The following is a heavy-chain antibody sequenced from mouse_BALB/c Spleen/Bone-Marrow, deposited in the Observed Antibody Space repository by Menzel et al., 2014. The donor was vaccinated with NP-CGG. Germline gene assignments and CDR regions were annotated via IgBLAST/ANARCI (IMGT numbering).Heavy chain of an antibody. CDR1: GFNIKDTY. J-gene: IGHJ3*01. CDR3: ASYYYGSSGFAY. V-gene: IGHV14-3*02. D-gene: IGHD1-1*01. Sequence: VQLKQSGAELVKPGASVKLSCTASGFNIKDTYMHWVKQRPEQGLEWIGRIDPANGNTKYDPKFQGKATITADTPSNTAYLQLSSLTSEDTAVYYCASYYYGSSGFAYWGQGTLVTVSA. CDR2: IDPANGNT.